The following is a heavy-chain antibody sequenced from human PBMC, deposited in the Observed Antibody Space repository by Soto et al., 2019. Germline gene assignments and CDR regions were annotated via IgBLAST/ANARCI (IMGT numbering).Heavy chain of an antibody. Sequence: TPSLTLAFYGGSFSGYYWIWIPPPPGKGLEWIGEINHSGRTNYNPSLKSRVTISVDTSKNQFSLKLSSVTAADTAVYYCARGQQWLVKTWGQGTLVTVSS. CDR1: GGSFSGYY. V-gene: IGHV4-34*01. D-gene: IGHD6-19*01. J-gene: IGHJ4*02. CDR2: INHSGRT. CDR3: ARGQQWLVKT.